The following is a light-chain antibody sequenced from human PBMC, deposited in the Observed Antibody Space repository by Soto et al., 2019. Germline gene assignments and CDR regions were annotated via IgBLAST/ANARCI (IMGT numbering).Light chain of an antibody. CDR3: GTWDSSLNAFV. CDR1: SSNIGNNY. CDR2: DNS. J-gene: IGLJ1*01. Sequence: QSVLTQPPSVSVAPRQKVTISCSGISSNIGNNYVSWYQQFPGTAPKLLIHDNSERPSGIPDRISGSKSGTSATLGITGLQTGDEADYYCGTWDSSLNAFVFGTGTKVTVL. V-gene: IGLV1-51*01.